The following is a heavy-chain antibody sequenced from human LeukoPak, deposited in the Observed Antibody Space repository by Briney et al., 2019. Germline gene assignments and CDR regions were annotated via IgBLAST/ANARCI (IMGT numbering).Heavy chain of an antibody. CDR2: IIPFVGIA. Sequence: GGSLRLSCAASGFTFSSYAITWVRQAPGQGLEWMGRIIPFVGIANYAQRFQGRVTITADKSTSTAYMELSSLRSEDTAVYYCTREGAYGAHGFDYWGQGTLITVSS. CDR1: GFTFSSYA. CDR3: TREGAYGAHGFDY. J-gene: IGHJ4*02. V-gene: IGHV1-69*04. D-gene: IGHD4-17*01.